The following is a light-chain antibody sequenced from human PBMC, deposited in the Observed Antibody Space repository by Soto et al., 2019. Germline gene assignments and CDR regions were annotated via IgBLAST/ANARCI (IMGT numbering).Light chain of an antibody. CDR2: KAS. Sequence: HSPSTLSASVGDRVTITCRASQSISSWLAWYQQKPGKAPKLLINKASSLESGVPSRFSGSGSGTEFTLTISSLQPDDFATYYCQQYKSHRRTFGQGTKVDIK. CDR3: QQYKSHRRT. J-gene: IGKJ1*01. V-gene: IGKV1-5*03. CDR1: QSISSW.